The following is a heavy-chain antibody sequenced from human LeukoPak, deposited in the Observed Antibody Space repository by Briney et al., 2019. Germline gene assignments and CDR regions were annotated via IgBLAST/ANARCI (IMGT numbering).Heavy chain of an antibody. CDR1: GFTLRSYG. Sequence: GGSLRRSCAASGFTLRSYGMHWVRQAPGKGLEWAAFIRYDGSSKDYADSVKGRFTISRDNSKNTLDLQMNSLRAEDTAVYYCAKDDYYYDSSGYYSDYWGQGTLVTVSS. CDR3: AKDDYYYDSSGYYSDY. J-gene: IGHJ4*02. CDR2: IRYDGSSK. D-gene: IGHD3-22*01. V-gene: IGHV3-30*02.